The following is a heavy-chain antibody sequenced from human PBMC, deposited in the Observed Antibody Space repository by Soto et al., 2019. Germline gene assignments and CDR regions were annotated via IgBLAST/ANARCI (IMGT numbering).Heavy chain of an antibody. V-gene: IGHV1-69*01. J-gene: IGHJ5*02. CDR2: IIPILGTA. CDR1: GGTFSSYA. CDR3: ASRWGSSSYRGHWFDP. D-gene: IGHD6-6*01. Sequence: QVQLVQSGAEVKKPGSSVKVSCKASGGTFSSYAISWVRQAPGQGLECMGGIIPILGTANYAQKFQARVTITADESTSTAYRELGSLRSEDTAVYYCASRWGSSSYRGHWFDPWGQGTLVTFSS.